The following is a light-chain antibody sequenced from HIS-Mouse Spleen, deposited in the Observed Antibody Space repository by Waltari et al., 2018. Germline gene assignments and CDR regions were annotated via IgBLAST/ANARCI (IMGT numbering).Light chain of an antibody. CDR3: QRYNSYSRT. CDR1: QSISSW. V-gene: IGKV1-5*03. J-gene: IGKJ1*01. CDR2: KAS. Sequence: DIQMTQSPSTLSVSVGDRVTITCRASQSISSWLAWYQQKPGKAPKLLIYKASSLESGVPSRFSGSGSGTEFTLTISSLQPDDFATYYCQRYNSYSRTFGQGTKVEIK.